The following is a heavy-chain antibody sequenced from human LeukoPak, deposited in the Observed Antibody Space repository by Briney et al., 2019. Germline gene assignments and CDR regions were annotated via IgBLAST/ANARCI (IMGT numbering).Heavy chain of an antibody. CDR1: GYTFIGYY. CDR3: ARDASPFDY. V-gene: IGHV1-2*02. CDR2: INPNSGGT. Sequence: ASVKVSCKASGYTFIGYYIHWVRQAPGQGLEWMGWINPNSGGTNYAQRFQGRVTMTRDTSISTAYMELSGLRSDDTAVYYCARDASPFDYWGQGTLVTISS. J-gene: IGHJ4*02.